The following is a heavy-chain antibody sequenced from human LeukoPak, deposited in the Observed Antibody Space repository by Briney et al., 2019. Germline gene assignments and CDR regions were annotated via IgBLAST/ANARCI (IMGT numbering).Heavy chain of an antibody. V-gene: IGHV4-30-4*01. CDR1: GGSVSSGDYY. CDR3: ARVRQLPLGFDY. CDR2: IYYSGST. D-gene: IGHD2-2*01. Sequence: SQTLSLTCTVSGGSVSSGDYYWSWIRQPPGKGLEWIGYIYYSGSTYYNPSLKSRVTISVDTSKNQFSLKLSSVTAADTAVYYCARVRQLPLGFDYWGQGTLVTVSS. J-gene: IGHJ4*02.